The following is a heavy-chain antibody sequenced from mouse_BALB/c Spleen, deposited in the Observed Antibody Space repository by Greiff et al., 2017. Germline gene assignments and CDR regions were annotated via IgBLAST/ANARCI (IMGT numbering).Heavy chain of an antibody. Sequence: VQLQQSGAELVRPGTSVKVSCKASGYAFTNYLIEWVKQRPGQGLEWIGVINPGSGGTNYNEKFKGKATLTADKSSSTAYMQLSSLTSDDSAVYFCAYYRYGGYAMDYWGQGTSVTVSS. CDR1: GYAFTNYL. CDR3: AYYRYGGYAMDY. J-gene: IGHJ4*01. CDR2: INPGSGGT. D-gene: IGHD2-14*01. V-gene: IGHV1-54*01.